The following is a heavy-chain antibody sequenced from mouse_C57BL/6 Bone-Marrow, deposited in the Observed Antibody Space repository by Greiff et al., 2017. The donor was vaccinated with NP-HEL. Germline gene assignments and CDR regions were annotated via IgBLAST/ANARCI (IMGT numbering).Heavy chain of an antibody. J-gene: IGHJ4*01. V-gene: IGHV1-55*01. CDR1: GYTFTSYW. CDR3: ARPYYGSSHLYYAMDY. Sequence: QVQLQQSGAELVKPGASVKMSCKASGYTFTSYWITWVKQRPGQGLEWIGDIYPGSGSTNYNEKFKSKATLTVDTSSSTAYMQLSSLTSEDSAVYYCARPYYGSSHLYYAMDYWGQGTSVTVSS. D-gene: IGHD1-1*01. CDR2: IYPGSGST.